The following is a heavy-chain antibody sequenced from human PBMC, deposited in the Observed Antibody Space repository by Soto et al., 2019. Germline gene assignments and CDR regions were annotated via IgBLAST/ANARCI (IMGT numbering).Heavy chain of an antibody. J-gene: IGHJ6*02. CDR2: IIPIFGTA. Sequence: VRQAPGQGLEWMGGIIPIFGTANYAQKFQGRVTITADKSTSTAYMELSSLRSEDTAMYYCATRGPREDFYYDILTGYYGDYYYYYGMDVWGQGTTVTVSS. V-gene: IGHV1-69*06. CDR3: ATRGPREDFYYDILTGYYGDYYYYYGMDV. D-gene: IGHD3-9*01.